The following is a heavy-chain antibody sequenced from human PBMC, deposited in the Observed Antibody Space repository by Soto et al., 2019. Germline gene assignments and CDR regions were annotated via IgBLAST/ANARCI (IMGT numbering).Heavy chain of an antibody. CDR2: IYPGGSDT. V-gene: IGHV5-51*01. J-gene: IGHJ6*02. CDR3: AASIFYYGMDV. Sequence: GESLKISCKGSGYTFTNYWIGWVRQMPGKGPEWMGIIYPGGSDTKYNPSFQGQVTISADKSITTTYLQWSSLKASDTAIYYCAASIFYYGMDVWGQGTTVTVS. CDR1: GYTFTNYW.